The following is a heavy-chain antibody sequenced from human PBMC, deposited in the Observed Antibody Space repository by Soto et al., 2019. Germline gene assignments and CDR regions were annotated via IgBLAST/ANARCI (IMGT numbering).Heavy chain of an antibody. Sequence: VGSLRLSCAASGFTFSSYGMHWVRQAPGKGLEWVAVIWYDGSNKYYADSVKGRFSISRDTSRNTVYLQMNNLRDDDTAIYYCATWTYPDCWGQAQQVTGAS. CDR1: GFTFSSYG. CDR3: ATWTYPDC. D-gene: IGHD2-21*01. V-gene: IGHV3-33*01. J-gene: IGHJ4*02. CDR2: IWYDGSNK.